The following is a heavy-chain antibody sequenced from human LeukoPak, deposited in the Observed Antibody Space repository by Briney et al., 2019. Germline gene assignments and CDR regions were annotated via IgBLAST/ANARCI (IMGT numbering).Heavy chain of an antibody. CDR1: GGSFTFTSHA. Sequence: GASVKVSCKASGGSFTFTSHAISWVRQAPGQGLEWMGGLIPIYGSANYAQKFQGRVTITSDESTRTVFMELSSLRPEDSAVYYCAGFFYDNSGDAFDIWGQGTMVTVS. CDR3: AGFFYDNSGDAFDI. D-gene: IGHD3-22*01. J-gene: IGHJ3*02. CDR2: LIPIYGSA. V-gene: IGHV1-69*13.